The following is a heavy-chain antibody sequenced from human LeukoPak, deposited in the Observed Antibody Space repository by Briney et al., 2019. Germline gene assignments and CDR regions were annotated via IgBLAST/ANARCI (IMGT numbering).Heavy chain of an antibody. CDR1: GFTFSSYW. CDR2: INSDGSTT. CDR3: AREGSWGRGYSYGYGRKTNRNAFDI. V-gene: IGHV3-74*01. Sequence: PGGSLRLSCAASGFTFSSYWMHWVRQAPGKGLVWVSRINSDGSTTSYADSVEGRFTISRDNAKNTLYLQMNSLRAEDTAVYYCAREGSWGRGYSYGYGRKTNRNAFDIWGQGTMVTVSS. J-gene: IGHJ3*02. D-gene: IGHD5-18*01.